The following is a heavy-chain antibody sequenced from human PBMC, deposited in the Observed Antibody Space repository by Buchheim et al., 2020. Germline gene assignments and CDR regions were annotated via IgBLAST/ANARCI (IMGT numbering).Heavy chain of an antibody. J-gene: IGHJ5*02. V-gene: IGHV4-59*01. CDR3: ARGDYDILTGYYGRLFDP. Sequence: QVQLQESGPGLVKPSETLSLTCTVSGGSISSYYWSWIRQPLGKGLEWIGYIYYSGSTNYNPSLKSRATISVDTSTNQFSLKLSSVTAADTAVYYCARGDYDILTGYYGRLFDPWGQGTL. CDR2: IYYSGST. CDR1: GGSISSYY. D-gene: IGHD3-9*01.